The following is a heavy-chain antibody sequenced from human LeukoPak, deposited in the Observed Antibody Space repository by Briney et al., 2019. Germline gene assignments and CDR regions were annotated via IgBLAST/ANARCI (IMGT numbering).Heavy chain of an antibody. Sequence: SETLSLTCTVSGYSISSGYYWGWIRQSPGKGLEWIGSIYHSGSTYYNPSLQSRITISVDTSKNQFSLKLSSVTAADTAVYYCARDSSGSGSYSYYYYYYMDVWGKGTTVTISS. CDR2: IYHSGST. CDR1: GYSISSGYY. J-gene: IGHJ6*03. CDR3: ARDSSGSGSYSYYYYYYMDV. D-gene: IGHD3-10*01. V-gene: IGHV4-38-2*02.